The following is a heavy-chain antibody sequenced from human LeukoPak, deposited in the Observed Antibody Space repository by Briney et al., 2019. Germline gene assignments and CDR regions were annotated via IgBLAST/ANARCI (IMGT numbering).Heavy chain of an antibody. CDR1: GGYISSYY. J-gene: IGHJ4*02. V-gene: IGHV4-59*01. CDR2: IFNSGST. Sequence: SETLSLTCTVSGGYISSYYWSWIRQPPGKGLEWIGYIFNSGSTNYNPSLKSRVTISVDTSKNQFSLKLSSVAAADTAVYFCALGDCSSTSCYVFDYWGQGTLVTVSS. D-gene: IGHD2-2*01. CDR3: ALGDCSSTSCYVFDY.